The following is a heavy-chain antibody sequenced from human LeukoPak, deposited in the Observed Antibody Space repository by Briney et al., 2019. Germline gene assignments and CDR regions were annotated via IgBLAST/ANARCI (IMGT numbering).Heavy chain of an antibody. J-gene: IGHJ5*02. V-gene: IGHV1-69*05. CDR2: IIPIFGTA. D-gene: IGHD2-2*01. Sequence: ASVKVSCKASGGTFSSSAISWVRQAPGQGLEWMGGIIPIFGTANYAQKFQGRVTITTDESTSTAYMELSSLRSEDTAVYYCARSPGYCSSTSRSTNWFDPWGQGTLVTVSS. CDR3: ARSPGYCSSTSRSTNWFDP. CDR1: GGTFSSSA.